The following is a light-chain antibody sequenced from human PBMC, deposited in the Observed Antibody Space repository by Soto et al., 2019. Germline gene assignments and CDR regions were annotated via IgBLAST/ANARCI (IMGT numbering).Light chain of an antibody. CDR3: QQRSNWPSIT. CDR2: AAS. V-gene: IGKV3-11*01. CDR1: QSISSY. Sequence: EMVLTQSAANLSWSRGEGATLSFRASQSISSYLACYQQKPGTAPRLLTYAASNRATRTPARFSGSGSGTDLTLTISSLEPEDFAVYYCQQRSNWPSITFGQGRRLEI. J-gene: IGKJ5*01.